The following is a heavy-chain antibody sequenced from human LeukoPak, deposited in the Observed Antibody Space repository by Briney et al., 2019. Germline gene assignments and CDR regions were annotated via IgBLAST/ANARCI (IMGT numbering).Heavy chain of an antibody. CDR3: TTKVIRGNSGDDYGD. Sequence: GGSLRLSCAASGVTFSSYGMHWVRQAPGKGLEWVALISSDGNDKLYGDSVKGRFTISRDDSKSTLYLQMNSLRAEDTAVYYWTTKVIRGNSGDDYGDWGQGTLVTVAS. J-gene: IGHJ4*02. D-gene: IGHD5-12*01. V-gene: IGHV3-30*03. CDR1: GVTFSSYG. CDR2: ISSDGNDK.